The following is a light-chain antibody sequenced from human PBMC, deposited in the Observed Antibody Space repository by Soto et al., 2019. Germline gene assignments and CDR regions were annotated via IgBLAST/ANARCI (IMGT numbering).Light chain of an antibody. V-gene: IGKV1-17*01. CDR2: AAS. CDR3: VQHDTDPLT. CDR1: QSISSY. J-gene: IGKJ4*01. Sequence: DIQMTQSPSSLSASVGDRVTITCRASQSISSYLNWYQQKPGKAPKLLIYAASSLQSGVPSRFSGSGSATEFTLTITSLQPEDFATYYCVQHDTDPLTFGGGTKVDIK.